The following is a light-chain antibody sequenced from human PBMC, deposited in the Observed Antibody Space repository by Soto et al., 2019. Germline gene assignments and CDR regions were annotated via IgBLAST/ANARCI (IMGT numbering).Light chain of an antibody. Sequence: QPVLTQSPSISASLGASVTLTCTLSSGHTNYAIAWHQQQPKKGPRFLMKRNSDGSHNRGDGIPDRFSGSSSGAERFLTVASLQSEDEADYYCQTWGTGMQVFGGGTKLTVL. V-gene: IGLV4-69*01. CDR3: QTWGTGMQV. CDR1: SGHTNYA. J-gene: IGLJ3*02. CDR2: RNSDGSH.